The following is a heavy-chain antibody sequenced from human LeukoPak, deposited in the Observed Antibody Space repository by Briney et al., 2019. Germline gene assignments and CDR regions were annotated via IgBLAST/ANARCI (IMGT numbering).Heavy chain of an antibody. CDR1: GGSFSGYN. V-gene: IGHV4-34*01. CDR2: INHSGST. J-gene: IGHJ6*02. CDR3: ARGACTSCYFGYYYGMDV. Sequence: SETLSLTCAVYGGSFSGYNWSWIRQPPGKGLEWIGEINHSGSTNYNPSLKSRVTISVDTSKNQFSLKLSSVTAADTAVYYCARGACTSCYFGYYYGMDVWGQGTTVTVPS. D-gene: IGHD2-2*01.